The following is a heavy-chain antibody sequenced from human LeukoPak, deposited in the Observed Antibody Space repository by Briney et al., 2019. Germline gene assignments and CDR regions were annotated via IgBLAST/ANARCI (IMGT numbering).Heavy chain of an antibody. D-gene: IGHD2-15*01. CDR2: ISYDGSNK. V-gene: IGHV3-30*04. J-gene: IGHJ4*02. Sequence: GGSLRLSCAASGFTFSSYAMHWVRQAPGKGLEWVAVISYDGSNKYYADSVKGRFTISRDNSKNTLYLQMNSLRAKDTAVYYCARVGYCSGGSCYSFDYWGQGTLVTVSS. CDR1: GFTFSSYA. CDR3: ARVGYCSGGSCYSFDY.